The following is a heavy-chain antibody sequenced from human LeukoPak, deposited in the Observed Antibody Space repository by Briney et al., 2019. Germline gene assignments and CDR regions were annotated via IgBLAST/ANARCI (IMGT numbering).Heavy chain of an antibody. J-gene: IGHJ5*02. CDR2: IETSGTT. D-gene: IGHD4-23*01. V-gene: IGHV4-61*02. CDR1: GGSISSGRYY. CDR3: ARYHMVNRGVNWFDP. Sequence: SQTLSLTCTVSGGSISSGRYYWSWIRQPAGKGLEWVGRIETSGTTKYNPSLNSRATISVDTSKNQFSLKLNSVTAADTAVYYCARYHMVNRGVNWFDPWGQGILVTVSS.